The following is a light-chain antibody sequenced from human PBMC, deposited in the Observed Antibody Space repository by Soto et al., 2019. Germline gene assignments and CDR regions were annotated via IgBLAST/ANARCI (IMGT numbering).Light chain of an antibody. Sequence: DIQMTQSPSTLSASVGDRVTITCRASQSINNWLAWYQQKPGKAPKLLIYDGFRLESGVPLRFSGSGFGTEFTLTISSLQPDDSATYYCQQYKRYSLTFGGGTKVEIK. V-gene: IGKV1-5*01. CDR3: QQYKRYSLT. J-gene: IGKJ4*01. CDR1: QSINNW. CDR2: DGF.